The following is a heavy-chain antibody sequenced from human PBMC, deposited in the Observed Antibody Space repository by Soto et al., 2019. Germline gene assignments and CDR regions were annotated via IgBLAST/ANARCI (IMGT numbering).Heavy chain of an antibody. CDR1: GATFDTYINFG. J-gene: IGHJ3*02. D-gene: IGHD3-22*01. Sequence: QVQLVQSGAEVKKPGSSVKVSCKASGATFDTYINFGIPWVRRAPGQGLEWMGGIIPVFGTAHYAQKFQGRLTISADESTRTAYMELSSLRSEDTAVYYCARGAATKILVVMYDALEIWGQGTMVTVSS. V-gene: IGHV1-69*12. CDR2: IIPVFGTA. CDR3: ARGAATKILVVMYDALEI.